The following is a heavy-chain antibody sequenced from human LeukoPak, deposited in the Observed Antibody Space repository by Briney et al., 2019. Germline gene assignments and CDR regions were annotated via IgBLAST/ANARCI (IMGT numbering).Heavy chain of an antibody. D-gene: IGHD4-17*01. V-gene: IGHV4-59*08. Sequence: SETLSLTCTVSGGFISQEYWSWIRQPPGKGLEWIGYIYYSGSTNYNPSLKSRVTISVDTSKNQFSLKLSSVTAADTAVYHCARRTVNWFDPWGQGTLVTVSS. CDR1: GGFISQEY. CDR2: IYYSGST. CDR3: ARRTVNWFDP. J-gene: IGHJ5*02.